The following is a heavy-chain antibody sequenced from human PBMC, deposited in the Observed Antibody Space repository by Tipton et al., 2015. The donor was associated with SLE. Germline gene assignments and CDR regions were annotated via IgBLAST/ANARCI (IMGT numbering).Heavy chain of an antibody. V-gene: IGHV4-39*07. Sequence: TLSLTCTVSDGSISSSDYYWGWIRRPPGKGLEWIGSIFYSGSTYYSLSLKSRVTMSLDTSKKQFSLKLSSVTAADTAVYYCARGPDRGYHFDYWGQGTLVTVS. CDR1: DGSISSSDYY. CDR3: ARGPDRGYHFDY. D-gene: IGHD3-10*01. CDR2: IFYSGST. J-gene: IGHJ4*02.